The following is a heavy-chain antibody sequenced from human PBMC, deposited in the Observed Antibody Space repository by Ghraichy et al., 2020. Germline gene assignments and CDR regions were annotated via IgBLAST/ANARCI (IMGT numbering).Heavy chain of an antibody. D-gene: IGHD5-18*01. J-gene: IGHJ4*02. CDR3: ARDTAMALFDY. CDR2: IYYSGST. V-gene: IGHV4-59*01. CDR1: GGSISSYY. Sequence: TLSLTCTVSGGSISSYYWSWIRQPPGKGLEWIGYIYYSGSTNYNPSLKSRVTISVDTSKNQFSLKLSSVTAADTAVYYCARDTAMALFDYWGQGTLVTVSS.